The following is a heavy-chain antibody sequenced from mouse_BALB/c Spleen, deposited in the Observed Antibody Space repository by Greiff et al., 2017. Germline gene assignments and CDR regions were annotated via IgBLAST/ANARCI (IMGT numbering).Heavy chain of an antibody. D-gene: IGHD1-2*01. CDR2: IYPGDGDT. CDR3: ARNYYGYPDY. Sequence: QVQLQQSGAELVRPGSSVKISCKASGYAFSSYWMNWVKQRPGQGLEWIGQIYPGDGDTNYNGKFKGKATLTADKSSSTAYMQLSSLTSEDSAVYFCARNYYGYPDYWGQGTTLTVSS. V-gene: IGHV1-80*01. J-gene: IGHJ2*01. CDR1: GYAFSSYW.